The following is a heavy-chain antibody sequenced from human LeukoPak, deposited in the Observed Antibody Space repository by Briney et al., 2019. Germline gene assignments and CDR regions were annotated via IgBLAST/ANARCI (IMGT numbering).Heavy chain of an antibody. D-gene: IGHD3-10*01. CDR1: GGTFNSYA. CDR2: IIPIFGTA. CDR3: ARGGPLGELSHWFDP. Sequence: SVKVSCKASGGTFNSYAISWVRQAPGQGLEWMGGIIPIFGTANYAQKFQGRVTITADESTSTAYMELSSLRSEDTAVYYCARGGPLGELSHWFDPWGQGTLVTVSS. V-gene: IGHV1-69*13. J-gene: IGHJ5*02.